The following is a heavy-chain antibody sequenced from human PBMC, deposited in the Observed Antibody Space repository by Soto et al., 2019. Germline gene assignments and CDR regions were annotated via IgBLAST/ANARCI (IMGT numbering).Heavy chain of an antibody. CDR3: ARAPAKGATTLDY. CDR1: GFTFSSYA. D-gene: IGHD1-26*01. J-gene: IGHJ4*02. CDR2: ISYDGSNK. V-gene: IGHV3-30-3*01. Sequence: GGSLRLSCAASGFTFSSYAMHWVRQAPGKGLEWVAVISYDGSNKYYADSVKGRFIISRDNSKNTLYLQMNSLRAEDTAVYYCARAPAKGATTLDYWGQGTLVTVSS.